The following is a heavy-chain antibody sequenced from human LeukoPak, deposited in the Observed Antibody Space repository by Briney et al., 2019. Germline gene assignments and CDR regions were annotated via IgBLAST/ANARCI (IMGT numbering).Heavy chain of an antibody. CDR3: ARPYCSSTSCYGYFDY. Sequence: GESLQISCQGSGSIFTSYWIGWVRQVPGKGLEWMGIIYPGDSDTRYSPSFQGQVTISADKSISTAYLQWSSLKASDTATYYCARPYCSSTSCYGYFDYWGQGTLVTVSS. V-gene: IGHV5-51*01. CDR2: IYPGDSDT. CDR1: GSIFTSYW. D-gene: IGHD2-2*01. J-gene: IGHJ4*02.